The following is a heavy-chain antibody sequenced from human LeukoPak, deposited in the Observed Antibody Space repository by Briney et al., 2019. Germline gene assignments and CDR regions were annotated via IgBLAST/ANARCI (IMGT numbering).Heavy chain of an antibody. V-gene: IGHV4-4*02. D-gene: IGHD3-22*01. CDR2: IYHSGST. J-gene: IGHJ4*02. CDR3: ATTPNDSQNEGDDY. CDR1: GDSIASTNW. Sequence: PSETLSLTCAVSGDSIASTNWWTWVRQPPGKGLEWIGEIYHSGSTNYNPSLQSRVTISVDKSKNQFSLQLTSVTAADTAVYYCATTPNDSQNEGDDYWGQGTLVTVSS.